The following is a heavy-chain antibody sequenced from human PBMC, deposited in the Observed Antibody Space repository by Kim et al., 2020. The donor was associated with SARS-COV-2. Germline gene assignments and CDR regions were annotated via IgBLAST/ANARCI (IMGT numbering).Heavy chain of an antibody. Sequence: GGSLRLSCAASGFTFSSYGMHWVRQAPGKGLEWVAVIWYDGSNKYYADSVKGRFTISRDNSKNTLYLQMNSLRAEDTAVYYCARDRVTMTNDGYFDYWGQGTLVTVSS. CDR3: ARDRVTMTNDGYFDY. CDR2: IWYDGSNK. V-gene: IGHV3-33*01. D-gene: IGHD3-22*01. CDR1: GFTFSSYG. J-gene: IGHJ4*02.